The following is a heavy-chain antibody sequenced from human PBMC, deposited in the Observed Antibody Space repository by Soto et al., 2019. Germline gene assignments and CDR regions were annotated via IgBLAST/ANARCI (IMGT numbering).Heavy chain of an antibody. D-gene: IGHD3-10*01. CDR2: IYYSGST. V-gene: IGHV4-39*01. CDR1: GGSISSSSYY. J-gene: IGHJ5*02. CDR3: ASADRELWFGEQNWLHP. Sequence: SETLSLTCTVSGGSISSSSYYWGWIRQPPGKGLEWIGSIYYSGSTYYNPSLRSRVTISVDTSKNQFSLKLSSVTAADTAVYYCASADRELWFGEQNWLHPWGPGTMVTV.